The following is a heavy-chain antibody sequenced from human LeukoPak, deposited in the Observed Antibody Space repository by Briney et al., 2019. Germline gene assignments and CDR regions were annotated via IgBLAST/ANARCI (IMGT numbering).Heavy chain of an antibody. CDR3: ARRHPSKFDP. J-gene: IGHJ5*02. Sequence: GRSLRLSCAASGFTFSSYGMHWVRQAPGKGLDWVAAIWYDGSNKYHADSVKGRFTISRDNSKNTLYLQMNSLRADDTAVYYCARRHPSKFDPWGQGTLVTVSS. CDR1: GFTFSSYG. V-gene: IGHV3-33*01. CDR2: IWYDGSNK.